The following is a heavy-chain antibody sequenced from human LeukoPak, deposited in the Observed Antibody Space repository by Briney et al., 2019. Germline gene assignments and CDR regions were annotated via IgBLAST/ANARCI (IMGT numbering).Heavy chain of an antibody. D-gene: IGHD6-13*01. V-gene: IGHV3-48*02. CDR2: IHSTGTTT. CDR3: ASGAGSSWFYS. J-gene: IGHJ5*01. CDR1: GFSFSDEN. Sequence: GGSLRLSCAASGFSFSDENMNWVRQAPGRGLEWLSYIHSTGTTTFYADSVKGRFTISRDNAKNSLSLQLRSLRDADTAVYYCASGAGSSWFYSWGQGTLVTVSS.